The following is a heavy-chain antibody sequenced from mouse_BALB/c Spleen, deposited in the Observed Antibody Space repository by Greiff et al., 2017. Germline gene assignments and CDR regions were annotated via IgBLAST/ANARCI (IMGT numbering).Heavy chain of an antibody. CDR1: GYTFTSYW. Sequence: QVHVKQSGAELAKPGASVKMSCKASGYTFTSYWMHWVKQRPGQGLEWIGYINPSTGYTEYNQKFKDKATLTADKSSSTAYMQLSSLTSEDAAVYYCAIYSPGFAYWGQGTLVTVSA. V-gene: IGHV1-7*01. CDR3: AIYSPGFAY. CDR2: INPSTGYT. J-gene: IGHJ3*01.